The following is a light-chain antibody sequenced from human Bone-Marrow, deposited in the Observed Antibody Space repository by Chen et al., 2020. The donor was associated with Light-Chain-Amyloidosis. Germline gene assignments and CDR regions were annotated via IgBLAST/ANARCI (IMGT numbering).Light chain of an antibody. CDR1: DLPTKY. J-gene: IGLJ2*01. V-gene: IGLV3-25*03. CDR3: QSADSSGTYEVI. Sequence: SYDLTQPPSVSVSPGKTARITCFGDDLPTKYAYWYQQKPGQAPVLVIPRDTERPSGISERFSGSSSGTTATLTISGVQAEDEADYHCQSADSSGTYEVIFGGGTKLTVL. CDR2: RDT.